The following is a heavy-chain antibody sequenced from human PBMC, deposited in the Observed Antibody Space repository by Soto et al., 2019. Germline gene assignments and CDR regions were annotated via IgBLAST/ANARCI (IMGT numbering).Heavy chain of an antibody. CDR1: GFTFSSYA. CDR3: VNFFSVDSSFGLPRGPIGVYYYHSGMAV. V-gene: IGHV3-64D*08. CDR2: ISSNGGST. Sequence: TGGSLRLSCSASGFTFSSYAMHWVRQAPGKGLEYVSAISSNGGSTYYADSVKGRFTISRDNSKNTLYLQMSSLRAEDTAVYYCVNFFSVDSSFGLPRGPIGVYYYHSGMAVWGNGTTVPVSP. J-gene: IGHJ6*04. D-gene: IGHD3-10*01.